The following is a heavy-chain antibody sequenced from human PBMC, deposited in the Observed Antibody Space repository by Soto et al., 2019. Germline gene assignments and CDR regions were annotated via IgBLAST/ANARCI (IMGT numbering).Heavy chain of an antibody. Sequence: VQLVESGGGVVSPGGSLRLSCVGSGFSFRDHSMNWVRQPPGKGLQWISYISSSSENIYYADSVKGRFTVSRDNAKNTLFLQMYSLGDDDSAIYYCARLPKGSVVIGWGQGSLVTVSS. CDR1: GFSFRDHS. J-gene: IGHJ4*01. CDR3: ARLPKGSVVIG. CDR2: ISSSSENI. D-gene: IGHD2-21*01. V-gene: IGHV3-48*02.